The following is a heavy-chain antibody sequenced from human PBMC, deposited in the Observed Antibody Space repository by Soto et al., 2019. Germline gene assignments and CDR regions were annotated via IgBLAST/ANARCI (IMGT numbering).Heavy chain of an antibody. CDR3: ARDGDFWMAYSTKGGVTGLAY. CDR1: GYPFTDYY. V-gene: IGHV1-2*06. CDR2: INPNTGAT. D-gene: IGHD3-3*01. Sequence: GASVKVSCTASGYPFTDYYIHWVRQAPGQGLEWMARINPNTGATDSAQKFQGRVTMTSDSSISTASMELNRLTSDDTAVYYCARDGDFWMAYSTKGGVTGLAYWGQGSQVTVSS. J-gene: IGHJ4*02.